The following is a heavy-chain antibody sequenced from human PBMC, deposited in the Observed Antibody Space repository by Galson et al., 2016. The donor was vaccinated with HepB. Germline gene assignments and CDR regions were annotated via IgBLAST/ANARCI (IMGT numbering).Heavy chain of an antibody. J-gene: IGHJ4*02. D-gene: IGHD2-21*01. V-gene: IGHV3-74*01. CDR1: GFTVSAHY. CDR3: ARGLGGGDDY. Sequence: SLRLSCAASGFTVSAHYMGWVRQAPGKGLEWVSRINRDGSSTSYAASVKGRFTISRDNAKNTLHLQMNSLRAEDTAVYYCARGLGGGDDYWGQGTLVTVSS. CDR2: INRDGSST.